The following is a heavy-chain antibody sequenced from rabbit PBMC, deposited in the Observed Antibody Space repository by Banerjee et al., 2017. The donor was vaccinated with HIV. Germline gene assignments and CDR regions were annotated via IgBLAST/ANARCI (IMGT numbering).Heavy chain of an antibody. CDR3: ARAAGYVGYGHAYFGL. CDR1: GLDFSSSYW. CDR2: TYPDYGTT. V-gene: IGHV1S45*01. D-gene: IGHD6-1*01. J-gene: IGHJ4*01. Sequence: QEQLVEYGGDLVQPEGSLTLTCKASGLDFSSSYWICWVRQAPGKGLEWIAYTYPDYGTTDYATWVNGRFTISSHNAQNTLYLQLSSLTAADTASYFCARAAGYVGYGHAYFGLWGPGTLVTVS.